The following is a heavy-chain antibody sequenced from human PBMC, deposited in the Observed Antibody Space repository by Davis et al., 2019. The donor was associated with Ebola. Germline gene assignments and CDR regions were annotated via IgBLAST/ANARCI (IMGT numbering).Heavy chain of an antibody. Sequence: GESLKISCAASGFTFSSYWMSWVRQAPGKVLEWVANIKQDGSEKYYVDSVKSRFTISRDNAKNSLYLQMNGLRAEDTAVYYCSRNCPSIAARCHYFDYWGQGTLVTVSS. J-gene: IGHJ4*02. CDR1: GFTFSSYW. CDR3: SRNCPSIAARCHYFDY. D-gene: IGHD6-6*01. CDR2: IKQDGSEK. V-gene: IGHV3-7*01.